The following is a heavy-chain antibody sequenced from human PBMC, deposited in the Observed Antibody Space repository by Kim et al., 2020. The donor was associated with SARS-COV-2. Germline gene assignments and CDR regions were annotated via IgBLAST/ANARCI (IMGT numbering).Heavy chain of an antibody. V-gene: IGHV4-34*01. CDR1: GGSFSGYY. J-gene: IGHJ5*02. Sequence: SETLSLTCAVYGGSFSGYYWSWIRQPPGKGLEWIGEINHSGSTNYNPSLKSRVTISVDTSKNQFSLKLSSVTAADTAVYYCARGGRYYGSWFDPWGQGTLVTVSS. CDR3: ARGGRYYGSWFDP. CDR2: INHSGST. D-gene: IGHD3-10*01.